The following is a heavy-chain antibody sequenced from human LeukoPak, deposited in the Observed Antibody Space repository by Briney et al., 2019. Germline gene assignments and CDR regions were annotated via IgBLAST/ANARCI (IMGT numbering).Heavy chain of an antibody. Sequence: GASVTVSCKASGGTFNNYAISWVRQAPGQGLEWMGGIIPIFGTSNYAQKFQGRVTITADESTSTAYMELSSLRSDDTAVYYCARGYYDSSGYSSLFDYWGQGTLVTVSS. V-gene: IGHV1-69*13. CDR1: GGTFNNYA. D-gene: IGHD3-22*01. CDR2: IIPIFGTS. J-gene: IGHJ4*02. CDR3: ARGYYDSSGYSSLFDY.